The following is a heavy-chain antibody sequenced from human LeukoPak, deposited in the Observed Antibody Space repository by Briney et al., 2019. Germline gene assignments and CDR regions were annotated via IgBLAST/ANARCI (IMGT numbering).Heavy chain of an antibody. CDR3: ARRGVGNAFDI. J-gene: IGHJ3*02. V-gene: IGHV5-51*01. D-gene: IGHD3-10*01. Sequence: GESLKISCKGSGYRFASYWIAWVRQMPGKGLEWMGIIYPGDSDTRYSPPFQGQVTISADKSVSTAYLQWSSLQASDTAIYYCARRGVGNAFDIWGQGTMVTVSS. CDR1: GYRFASYW. CDR2: IYPGDSDT.